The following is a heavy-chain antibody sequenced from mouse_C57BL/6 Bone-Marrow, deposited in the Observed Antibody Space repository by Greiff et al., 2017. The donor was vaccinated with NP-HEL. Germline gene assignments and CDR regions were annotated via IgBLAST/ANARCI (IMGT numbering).Heavy chain of an antibody. CDR2: IRSKSNNYAT. CDR1: GFSFTTYA. V-gene: IGHV10-1*01. CDR3: GRHHYYGSSYAY. D-gene: IGHD1-1*01. Sequence: EVKLVESGGGLVQPKGSLKLSCAASGFSFTTYAMNWVRQAPGKGLEWVARIRSKSNNYATYYADSVKDRFTISRYDSESMLYLQMNNLKTEDTAMYYGGRHHYYGSSYAYWGQGTLVTVSA. J-gene: IGHJ3*01.